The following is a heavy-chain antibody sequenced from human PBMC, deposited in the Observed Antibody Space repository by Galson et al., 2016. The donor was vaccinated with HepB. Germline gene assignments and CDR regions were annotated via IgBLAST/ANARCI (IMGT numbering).Heavy chain of an antibody. J-gene: IGHJ4*02. CDR3: ARFSGSGWGSFDY. CDR2: IHPDDSDT. V-gene: IGHV5-51*01. Sequence: QSGAEVKKPGESLKISCKGSGYSFTNYWIGWVRQMPGKGLEWMGMIHPDDSDTKYSPSFQGQVTMSADKSISTAYLQWSSLKASDTAMYYCARFSGSGWGSFDYWGQGTRVTVSS. CDR1: GYSFTNYW. D-gene: IGHD6-19*01.